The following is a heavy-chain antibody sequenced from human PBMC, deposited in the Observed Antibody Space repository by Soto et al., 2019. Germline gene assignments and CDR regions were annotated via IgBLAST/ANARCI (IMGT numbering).Heavy chain of an antibody. Sequence: EVQLVESGGGLVQPGGSLRLSCAAPGFTSRSYRMNWARQAPGKGLAWVSYISSSSSTIYYADSVKGRITISRDKTKNSLYLQMNRRRAEDTGVYYCAREGGDLDWFDPWGQGSLVTVSS. CDR3: AREGGDLDWFDP. CDR2: ISSSSSTI. J-gene: IGHJ5*02. V-gene: IGHV3-48*01. D-gene: IGHD4-17*01. CDR1: GFTSRSYR.